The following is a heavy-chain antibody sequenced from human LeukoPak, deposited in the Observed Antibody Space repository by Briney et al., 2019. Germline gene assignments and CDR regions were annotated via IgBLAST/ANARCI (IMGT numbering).Heavy chain of an antibody. Sequence: SGGSLRLSCAASGFTFSSYGLHWVGQAPGKGLEWVALIPHDGCHKYYTDSVKGRFIISRDNSKTPLYLHMNSLRAEDTAVYYCAKDLAAPGTRGIDYWGQGTLVTVSS. CDR2: IPHDGCHK. D-gene: IGHD6-13*01. CDR1: GFTFSSYG. V-gene: IGHV3-30*18. J-gene: IGHJ4*02. CDR3: AKDLAAPGTRGIDY.